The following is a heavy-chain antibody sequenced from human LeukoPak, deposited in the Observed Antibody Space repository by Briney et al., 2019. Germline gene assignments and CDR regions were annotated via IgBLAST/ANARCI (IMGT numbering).Heavy chain of an antibody. Sequence: GGSLRLSCAASGFTFSTYAMSWVRQAPGKGLEWVSAVSSGASSTYYADSVRGRFTISRDNSKNTLYLQMNSLSADDTAVYYCAKDAHGSDDFWGQGTLVTVSS. D-gene: IGHD3-10*01. J-gene: IGHJ4*01. CDR2: VSSGASST. CDR1: GFTFSTYA. CDR3: AKDAHGSDDF. V-gene: IGHV3-23*01.